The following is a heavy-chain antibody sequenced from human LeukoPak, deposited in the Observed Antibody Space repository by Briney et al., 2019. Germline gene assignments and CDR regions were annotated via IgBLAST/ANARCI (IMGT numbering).Heavy chain of an antibody. V-gene: IGHV3-48*02. Sequence: GGSLRLSCAASGFTFSSYSMNWVRQAPGKGLEWVSYISSSSSTIYYADSVKGRFTISRDNAKNSLYLHMNSLKDEDTAVYYCARGALDFDYSGQGTLCTVSS. CDR1: GFTFSSYS. CDR2: ISSSSSTI. CDR3: ARGALDFDY. J-gene: IGHJ4*02.